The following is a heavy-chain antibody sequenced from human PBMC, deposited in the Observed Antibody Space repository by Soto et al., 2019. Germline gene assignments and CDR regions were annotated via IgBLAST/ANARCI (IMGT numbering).Heavy chain of an antibody. V-gene: IGHV3-9*01. CDR3: AKAWGAAPEVPPFDY. Sequence: EVQLVESGGGLVQPGRSLRLSCAASGFTFDDYAMHWVRQAPGKGLEWVSGISWNSGSIGYADSVKGRFTISRDNAKNSLYLQMNSLRAEDTASYYCAKAWGAAPEVPPFDYWGQGTLVTVSS. CDR1: GFTFDDYA. J-gene: IGHJ4*02. CDR2: ISWNSGSI. D-gene: IGHD6-13*01.